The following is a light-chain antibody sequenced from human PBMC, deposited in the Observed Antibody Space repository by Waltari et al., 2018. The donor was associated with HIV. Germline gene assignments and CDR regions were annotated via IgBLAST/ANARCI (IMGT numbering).Light chain of an antibody. J-gene: IGLJ3*02. V-gene: IGLV2-23*02. Sequence: QSALTQPASVSGSPGQSITISCTGTSSDVGSYNLVSWYQHHPGKAPKLMIYEVNKRPSGVSNRFSGSKPGNTASLTISGLQAEDEADYYCCSYAGSSSFWVFGGGTKLTVL. CDR2: EVN. CDR3: CSYAGSSSFWV. CDR1: SSDVGSYNL.